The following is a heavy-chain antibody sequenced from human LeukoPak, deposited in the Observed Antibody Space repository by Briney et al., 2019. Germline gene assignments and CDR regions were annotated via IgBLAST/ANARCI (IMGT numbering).Heavy chain of an antibody. Sequence: GGSLRLSCAASGFTFSSYGMHWVRQAPGKGLEWVAFIRYDGSNKYYADSVKGRFTISRGNSKNTLYLQMNSLRAEDTAVYYCAKGGVVAAAGTDYWGQGTLVTVSS. V-gene: IGHV3-30*02. J-gene: IGHJ4*02. CDR1: GFTFSSYG. D-gene: IGHD6-13*01. CDR3: AKGGVVAAAGTDY. CDR2: IRYDGSNK.